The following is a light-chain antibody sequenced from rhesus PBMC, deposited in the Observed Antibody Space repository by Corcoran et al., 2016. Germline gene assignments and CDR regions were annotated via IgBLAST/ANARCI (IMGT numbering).Light chain of an antibody. V-gene: IGKV1-19*01. CDR3: QQYDDLPRT. J-gene: IGKJ1*01. Sequence: DIQMTQSPSSLSASVGDKVTITCHARQVISSFLAWYQPKPGKAPKPLIYDASSLQSGVPSRCSGNGFGTDYTLTISSLQPEDFATYYCQQYDDLPRTFGQGTKVEIK. CDR2: DAS. CDR1: QVISSF.